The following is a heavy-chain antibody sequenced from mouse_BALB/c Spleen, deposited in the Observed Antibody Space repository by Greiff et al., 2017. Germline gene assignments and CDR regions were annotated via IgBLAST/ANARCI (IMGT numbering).Heavy chain of an antibody. Sequence: QVQLQQPGAELVRPGASVKLSCKASGYTFTSYWINWVKQRPGQGLEWIGNIYPSDSYTNYNQKFKDKATLTVDKSSSTAYMQLSSPTSEDSAVYDGTRDYGYDWYFDVWGAGTTVTVSS. CDR3: TRDYGYDWYFDV. CDR1: GYTFTSYW. CDR2: IYPSDSYT. J-gene: IGHJ1*01. D-gene: IGHD2-14*01. V-gene: IGHV1-69*02.